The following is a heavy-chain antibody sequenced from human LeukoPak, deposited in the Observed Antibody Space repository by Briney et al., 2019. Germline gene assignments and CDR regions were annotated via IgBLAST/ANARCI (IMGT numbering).Heavy chain of an antibody. J-gene: IGHJ3*02. CDR2: ISSSSSYI. CDR3: EVVVMHDAFDI. V-gene: IGHV3-21*01. Sequence: GGSLRLSCAASGFTFSSYSMNWVRQAPGKGLEWVSSISSSSSYIYYADSVKGRFTISRDNAKNSLYLQMNSLRAEDTAVYYCEVVVMHDAFDIWGQGTMVTVSS. D-gene: IGHD2-15*01. CDR1: GFTFSSYS.